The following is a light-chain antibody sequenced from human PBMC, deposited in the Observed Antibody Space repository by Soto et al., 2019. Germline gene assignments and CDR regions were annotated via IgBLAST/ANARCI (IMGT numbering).Light chain of an antibody. CDR3: QQSYSTPSIT. J-gene: IGKJ5*01. CDR1: QNIRNS. Sequence: DIQMTQAPSSLSASVGDRVNITCRASQNIRNSLNWYQQKPGKAPKLLISSTSSLQSGVRSRFSGSGSGTDFSLTISSLQPEDFASYYCQQSYSTPSITFGQGTRLEI. CDR2: STS. V-gene: IGKV1-39*01.